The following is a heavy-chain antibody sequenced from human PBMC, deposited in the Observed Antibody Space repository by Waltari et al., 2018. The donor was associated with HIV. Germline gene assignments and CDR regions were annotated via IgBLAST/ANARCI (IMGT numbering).Heavy chain of an antibody. D-gene: IGHD3-22*01. Sequence: EVQLLESGGGLVQPGGSLRLSCAASGFTFRSYAMGWVRQAPGKGLEWVSAISGSGGSTYYADSVKGRFTISRDNSKNTLYLQMNSLRAEDTAVYYCAKLTYYFDSSGYYPRFYFDYWGQGTLGTVSS. CDR2: ISGSGGST. CDR1: GFTFRSYA. CDR3: AKLTYYFDSSGYYPRFYFDY. V-gene: IGHV3-23*01. J-gene: IGHJ4*02.